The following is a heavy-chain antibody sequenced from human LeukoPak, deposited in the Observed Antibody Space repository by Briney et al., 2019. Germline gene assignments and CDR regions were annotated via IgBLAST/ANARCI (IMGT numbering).Heavy chain of an antibody. CDR1: GYTFTSYG. J-gene: IGHJ6*02. CDR2: ISAYNGNT. D-gene: IGHD3-10*01. CDR3: ARGSVGYYGSGSYYNGKTGMDV. Sequence: ASVKVSCKASGYTFTSYGISWVRQAPGQGLEWMGWISAYNGNTNYAQKLQGRVTMTTDTSTSTAYMELRSLRSGDTAVYYCARGSVGYYGSGSYYNGKTGMDVWGQGTTVTVSS. V-gene: IGHV1-18*01.